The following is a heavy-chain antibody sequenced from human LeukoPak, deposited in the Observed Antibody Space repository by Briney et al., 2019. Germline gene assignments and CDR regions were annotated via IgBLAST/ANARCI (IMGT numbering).Heavy chain of an antibody. D-gene: IGHD6-19*01. V-gene: IGHV4-4*07. Sequence: SETLSLTCNVSGGSIGSYYWTWIRQPAGKGLDWIGRIYFTGNTDYNPPLQSRVTMSVDTSNNVFSLKLRSVTAADTAIYYCARGHPGGWYFFDHWGQGTLVSVSS. J-gene: IGHJ4*02. CDR3: ARGHPGGWYFFDH. CDR1: GGSIGSYY. CDR2: IYFTGNT.